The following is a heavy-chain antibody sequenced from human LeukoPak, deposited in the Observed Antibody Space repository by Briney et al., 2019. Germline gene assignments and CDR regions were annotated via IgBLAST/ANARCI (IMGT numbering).Heavy chain of an antibody. Sequence: GGSLRLSCAASGFTFSSYAMHWVRQAPGKGLEWVAVISYDGSNKYYADSVKGRFTISRDNSKNTLNLQMNSLRAEDTAVYYCARAPKRALGELSLAIDYWGQGTLVTVSS. CDR1: GFTFSSYA. CDR3: ARAPKRALGELSLAIDY. V-gene: IGHV3-30-3*01. D-gene: IGHD3-16*02. CDR2: ISYDGSNK. J-gene: IGHJ4*02.